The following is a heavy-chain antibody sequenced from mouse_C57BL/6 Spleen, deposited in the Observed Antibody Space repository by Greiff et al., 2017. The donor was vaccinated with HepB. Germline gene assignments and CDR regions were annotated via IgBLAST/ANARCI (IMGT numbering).Heavy chain of an antibody. CDR3: ARHNYYGSSYAMDY. CDR1: GFSLTSYG. Sequence: QVQLKESGPGLVAPSQSLSITCTVPGFSLTSYGVHWVRQPPGKGLEWLVVIWSDGSTTYNSALKSRLSISKDNSKSQVFLKMNSLQTDDTAMYYCARHNYYGSSYAMDYWGQGTSVTVSS. CDR2: IWSDGST. V-gene: IGHV2-6-1*01. D-gene: IGHD1-1*01. J-gene: IGHJ4*01.